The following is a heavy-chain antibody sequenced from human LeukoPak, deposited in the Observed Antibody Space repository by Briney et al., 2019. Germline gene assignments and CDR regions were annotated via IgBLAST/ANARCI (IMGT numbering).Heavy chain of an antibody. D-gene: IGHD6-13*01. CDR1: GFTFGDYA. J-gene: IGHJ4*02. CDR2: IRGDGRTT. V-gene: IGHV3-43*02. CDR3: AKDAAAGTWLHY. Sequence: GGSLRLSCAASGFTFGDYAMHWVRQAPGKGLEWVSLIRGDGRTTSYAGSVKGRFTISRDNSKNSLYLQMSSLRGEDTAMYYCAKDAAAGTWLHYWGQGTLVTVSS.